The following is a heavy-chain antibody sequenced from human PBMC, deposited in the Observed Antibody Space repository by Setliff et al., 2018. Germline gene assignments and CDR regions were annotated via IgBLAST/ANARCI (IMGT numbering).Heavy chain of an antibody. J-gene: IGHJ4*02. CDR2: ISGYNGDT. CDR3: ARCFPFLSGYDRGAFDS. D-gene: IGHD5-12*01. CDR1: GYTFTSYG. Sequence: ASVKVSCKASGYTFTSYGINWVRQAPGRRLEWVGWISGYNGDTNYAQKFQGRVTMTTDRSTRTAYMELRSLISDDTAVYYCARCFPFLSGYDRGAFDSWGQGTLVTVSS. V-gene: IGHV1-18*01.